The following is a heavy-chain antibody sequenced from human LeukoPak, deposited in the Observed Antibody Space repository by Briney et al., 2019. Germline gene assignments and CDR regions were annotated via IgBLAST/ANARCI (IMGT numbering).Heavy chain of an antibody. CDR2: ISYDGSNK. CDR3: ARGGLYYDSSGYFGY. D-gene: IGHD3-22*01. CDR1: GFTFSSYA. Sequence: SGGSLRLSCAASGFTFSSYAMHWVRQAPGKGLEWVAVISYDGSNKYYADSVKGRFTISRDNSKNTLYLQMNSLRAEDTAVYYCARGGLYYDSSGYFGYWGQGTLVTVSS. J-gene: IGHJ4*02. V-gene: IGHV3-30*04.